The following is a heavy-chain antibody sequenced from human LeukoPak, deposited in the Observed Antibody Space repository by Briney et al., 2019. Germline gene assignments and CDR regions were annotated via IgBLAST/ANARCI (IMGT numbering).Heavy chain of an antibody. V-gene: IGHV1-69*13. J-gene: IGHJ6*03. CDR3: ARGTIFGLYYHMDV. D-gene: IGHD3-3*01. CDR2: IIPIFGTA. CDR1: GGTFISYA. Sequence: SVTVSFKASGGTFISYAISGVRQAPGQGLEWMGGIIPIFGTANYAQKFQGRVTITADESTSTAYMELSSLRSEDTAVYYCARGTIFGLYYHMDVWGKGTTVTVSS.